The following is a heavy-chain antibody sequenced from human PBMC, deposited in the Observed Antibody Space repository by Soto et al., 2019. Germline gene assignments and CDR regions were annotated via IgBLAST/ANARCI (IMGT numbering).Heavy chain of an antibody. CDR2: IKSKAFGGTP. J-gene: IGHJ4*02. Sequence: GGSLRLSCAASGFTFGDYSMNWFRQAPGKGLEWVGFIKSKAFGGTPEYAASVKGRFTISRDDSMSIAYLQMNSLKTDETAVFYCTKDDYGRGFSSGAFDSWGQGTPVTVSS. CDR1: GFTFGDYS. V-gene: IGHV3-49*03. CDR3: TKDDYGRGFSSGAFDS. D-gene: IGHD5-18*01.